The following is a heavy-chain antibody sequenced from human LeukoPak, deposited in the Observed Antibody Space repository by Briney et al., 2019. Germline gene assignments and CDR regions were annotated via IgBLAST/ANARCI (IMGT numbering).Heavy chain of an antibody. D-gene: IGHD4-17*01. CDR3: ARDWVTTSYNGFAP. CDR2: IKQDGSEK. V-gene: IGHV3-7*01. CDR1: GFTFSSDW. Sequence: PGWSLGLSRAASGFTFSSDWMSWVGQAPGTGLEGVGNIKQDGSEKYYVPSVKSRVTISRDNAKNSLYLQMNSLRAEDTAVYYCARDWVTTSYNGFAPWGQGTLVTVSS. J-gene: IGHJ5*02.